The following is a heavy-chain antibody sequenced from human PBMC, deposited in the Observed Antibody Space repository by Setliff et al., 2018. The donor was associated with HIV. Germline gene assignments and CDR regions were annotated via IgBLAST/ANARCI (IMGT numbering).Heavy chain of an antibody. CDR1: GDSTSSYY. CDR3: ARDSYYYHGSGYYYYYFDH. CDR2: IYSSGSA. D-gene: IGHD3-22*01. Sequence: SETLSLTCNVSGDSTSSYYWSWIRQPAGKGLEWIGHIYSSGSANYNPSLKSRVTMSVDTSNNQFSLKLNSVTAADTAVYYCARDSYYYHGSGYYYYYFDHWGQGTLVTVS. J-gene: IGHJ4*02. V-gene: IGHV4-4*07.